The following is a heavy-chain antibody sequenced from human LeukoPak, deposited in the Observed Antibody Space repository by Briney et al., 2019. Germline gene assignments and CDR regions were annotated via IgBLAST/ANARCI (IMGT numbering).Heavy chain of an antibody. CDR3: ARHCSSTSCYPPPPPILRFPRWFDP. V-gene: IGHV4-34*01. Sequence: PSETLSLTCAVYGGSFSGYYWSWIRQPPGKGLEWIGEINHSGSTNYNPSLKSRVTISVDTSKNQFSLKLSSVTAADTAVYYCARHCSSTSCYPPPPPILRFPRWFDPWGQGTLVTVSS. J-gene: IGHJ5*02. D-gene: IGHD2-2*01. CDR1: GGSFSGYY. CDR2: INHSGST.